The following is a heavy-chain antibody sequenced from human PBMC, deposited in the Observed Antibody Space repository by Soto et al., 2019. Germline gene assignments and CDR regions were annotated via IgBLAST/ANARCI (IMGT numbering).Heavy chain of an antibody. J-gene: IGHJ3*02. CDR2: INHSGST. D-gene: IGHD6-13*01. CDR1: GGSFSGYY. CDR3: ARGSIAAAGGAFDS. V-gene: IGHV4-34*01. Sequence: QVQLQQWGAGLLKPSETLSLTCAVYGGSFSGYYWSWIRQPPGKGLEWIGEINHSGSTNYNPSLNIRVDISVDTSKNQLSLKLSCVAGADTAVYYCARGSIAAAGGAFDSWGQGTMVTVSS.